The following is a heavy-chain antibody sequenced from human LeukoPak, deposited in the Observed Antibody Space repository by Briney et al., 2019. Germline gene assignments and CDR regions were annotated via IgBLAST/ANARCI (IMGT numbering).Heavy chain of an antibody. V-gene: IGHV4-4*07. D-gene: IGHD3-22*01. Sequence: SEALSLICTVSGGSIRSSYWSWFRQPAGKGLEWIGRIYTSGSTNYNPSLKSRVTMSLDTSKNHFSLNLRSVTAADTAVYFCATDDYDSAVYSYWGQGTLVTVSS. CDR3: ATDDYDSAVYSY. J-gene: IGHJ4*02. CDR1: GGSIRSSY. CDR2: IYTSGST.